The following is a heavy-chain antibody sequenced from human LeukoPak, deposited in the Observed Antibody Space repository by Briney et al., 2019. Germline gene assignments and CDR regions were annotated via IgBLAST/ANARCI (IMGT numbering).Heavy chain of an antibody. J-gene: IGHJ4*02. CDR2: INPKSGAT. D-gene: IGHD1-1*01. CDR1: GYTLIGYY. CDR3: VRSVSAYNDLDY. V-gene: IGHV1-2*02. Sequence: ASVTVSCTASGYTLIGYYINWVRQAPGQGLEWMGWINPKSGATNYAQKFQGRVTMSRDTSINTAYLEVSRLTSDDTAMYYCVRSVSAYNDLDYWGQGTLVTVSS.